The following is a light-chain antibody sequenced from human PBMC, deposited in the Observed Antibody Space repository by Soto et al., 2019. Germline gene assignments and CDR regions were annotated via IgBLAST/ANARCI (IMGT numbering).Light chain of an antibody. J-gene: IGKJ1*01. V-gene: IGKV3-20*01. CDR2: GAS. CDR3: QQYSSSPWT. CDR1: QSVSSSY. Sequence: IVLTQSPGTLSLSPGERATLSCRASQSVSSSYLAWYQQKPGQAPRLLIYGASSRATGIPDRFSGSGSGTDFTLTISRLEPEDFAVYYCQQYSSSPWTFGQGTKVEIK.